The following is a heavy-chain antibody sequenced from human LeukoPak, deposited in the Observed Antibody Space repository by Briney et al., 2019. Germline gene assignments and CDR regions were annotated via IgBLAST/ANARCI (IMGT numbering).Heavy chain of an antibody. CDR3: ARSPIGLGFFDY. CDR2: ITPNSGGT. J-gene: IGHJ4*02. D-gene: IGHD7-27*01. CDR1: GYTFTGYY. Sequence: GASVKVSCKASGYTFTGYYLHWVRQAPGQGLERMGWITPNSGGTDYALKFQGRVTMTRDTSISTVCMELTGLTSDDTAVYYCARSPIGLGFFDYWGQGTLVTVSS. V-gene: IGHV1-2*02.